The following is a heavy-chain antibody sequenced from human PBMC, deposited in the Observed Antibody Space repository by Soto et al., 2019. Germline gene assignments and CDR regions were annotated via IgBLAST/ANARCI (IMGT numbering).Heavy chain of an antibody. CDR2: ISGSGGST. V-gene: IGHV3-23*01. Sequence: EVQLLESGGGLVQPGGSLRLSCAASGFTFSSYAMSWVRQAPGKGLEWVSAISGSGGSTYYADSVKGRFTISRDNSKNTLYLQMNSLRAEDTAVYYCAKDYIVVVPADIEDFDYWGQGTLVTVSS. D-gene: IGHD2-2*02. J-gene: IGHJ4*02. CDR1: GFTFSSYA. CDR3: AKDYIVVVPADIEDFDY.